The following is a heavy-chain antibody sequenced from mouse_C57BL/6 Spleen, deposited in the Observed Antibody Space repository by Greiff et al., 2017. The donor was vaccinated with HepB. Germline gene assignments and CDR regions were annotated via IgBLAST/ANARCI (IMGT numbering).Heavy chain of an antibody. D-gene: IGHD6-5*01. J-gene: IGHJ2*01. V-gene: IGHV1-64*01. Sequence: VQLQQSGAELVKPGASVKLSCKASGYTFTSYWMHWVKQRPGQGLEWIGMIHPNSGSTNYNEKFKSKATLTVDKSSTTAYMQLSSLTSEDSAVYYCAREGGRPKGSFDYWGQGTTLTVSS. CDR3: AREGGRPKGSFDY. CDR2: IHPNSGST. CDR1: GYTFTSYW.